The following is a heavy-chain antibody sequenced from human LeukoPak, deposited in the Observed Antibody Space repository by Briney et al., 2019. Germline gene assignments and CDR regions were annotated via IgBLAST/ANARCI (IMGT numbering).Heavy chain of an antibody. D-gene: IGHD3-22*01. CDR1: GFNFSSYA. CDR2: ISSDGSNK. J-gene: IGHJ4*02. CDR3: ARPKYDSSGYSGPDY. Sequence: PGGSLRLYCADSGFNFSSYAMHWVRQAPGKGLESVAVISSDGSNKYYADSVKGRFTISRDNSKNTLYLQMNSLRAEDTAVYYCARPKYDSSGYSGPDYWGQGTLVTVSS. V-gene: IGHV3-30*04.